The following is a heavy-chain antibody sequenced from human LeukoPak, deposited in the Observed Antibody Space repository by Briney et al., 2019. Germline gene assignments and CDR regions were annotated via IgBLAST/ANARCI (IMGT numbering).Heavy chain of an antibody. D-gene: IGHD5-18*01. Sequence: GGSLRLSCAASGFTFSSYAMHWVRQAPGKGLEWVSVIYSGGSTYYADSVKGRFTISRDNSKNTLYLQMNSLRAEDTAVYYCARYSSYPTYYFDYWGQGTLVTVSS. CDR1: GFTFSSYA. J-gene: IGHJ4*02. V-gene: IGHV3-53*01. CDR2: IYSGGST. CDR3: ARYSSYPTYYFDY.